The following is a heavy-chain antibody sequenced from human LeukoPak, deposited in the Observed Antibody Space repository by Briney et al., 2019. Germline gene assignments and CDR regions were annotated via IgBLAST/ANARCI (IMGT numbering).Heavy chain of an antibody. CDR3: ASRYSYGIRNFGFDH. V-gene: IGHV1-69*13. Sequence: ASVKVSCKASGGTFISYAISWVRQAPGQGLEWMGGIIPMFGPANYAQRFQGRVTITADESTSTAYMELTSLGSEDTAVFFCASRYSYGIRNFGFDHWGQGTVVTVSS. CDR1: GGTFISYA. J-gene: IGHJ4*02. D-gene: IGHD5-18*01. CDR2: IIPMFGPA.